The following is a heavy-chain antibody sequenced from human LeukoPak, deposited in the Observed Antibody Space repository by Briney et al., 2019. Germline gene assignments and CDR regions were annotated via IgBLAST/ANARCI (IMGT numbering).Heavy chain of an antibody. CDR2: ISWNSGRI. V-gene: IGHV3-9*02. Sequence: GGSLRLSCAASGFTSDDYAMHWVRQVPGKGLEWVSGISWNSGRIDYADSVKGRFTISRDNAKNSLYLQMNSLRADDTALYYCAKGLGGCNYYALDVWGQGTTVTVSS. CDR3: AKGLGGCNYYALDV. CDR1: GFTSDDYA. D-gene: IGHD3-16*01. J-gene: IGHJ6*02.